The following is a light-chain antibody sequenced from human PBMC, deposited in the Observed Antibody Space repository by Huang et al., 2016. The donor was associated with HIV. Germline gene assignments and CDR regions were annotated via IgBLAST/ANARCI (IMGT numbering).Light chain of an antibody. CDR1: QSVLYSSNNKNY. Sequence: DIVMTQSPDSLAVSLGERATINCKSSQSVLYSSNNKNYLAWYQQKPVQPPKLLIYWAATRESGVPDRFSGSGSGTHFTLTISSLQAEDVAVYYCQQYFLTPFTFGPGTKVDIK. CDR3: QQYFLTPFT. V-gene: IGKV4-1*01. J-gene: IGKJ3*01. CDR2: WAA.